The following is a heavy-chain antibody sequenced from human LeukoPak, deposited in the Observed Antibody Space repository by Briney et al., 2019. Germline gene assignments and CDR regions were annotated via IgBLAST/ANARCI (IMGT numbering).Heavy chain of an antibody. CDR3: VRELPPVVQYYFDY. J-gene: IGHJ4*02. CDR2: IWYDGSNK. V-gene: IGHV3-33*01. CDR1: GFTLSDYG. D-gene: IGHD3-22*01. Sequence: SPRLSCAASGFTLSDYGMHWVRQAPGTGVEWVAVIWYDGSNKYYADPVKGGLNISRDNSRNTLYLQMNSLRAEDTAVYYCVRELPPVVQYYFDYWGPGTLVTDPS.